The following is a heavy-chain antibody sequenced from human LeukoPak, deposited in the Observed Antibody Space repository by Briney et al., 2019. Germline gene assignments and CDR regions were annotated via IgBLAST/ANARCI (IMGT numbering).Heavy chain of an antibody. V-gene: IGHV3-74*01. CDR1: GFTFSSYW. Sequence: AGGSLRLSCAASGFTFSSYWMHWVRQAPGKGLVWVSRINSDGSSTSYADSVKGRFTISRDNAKNTLYLQMNSLRAEDTAVYYCAREAAGYSSSWPEYFQHWGQGTLVTVSS. J-gene: IGHJ1*01. D-gene: IGHD6-13*01. CDR3: AREAAGYSSSWPEYFQH. CDR2: INSDGSST.